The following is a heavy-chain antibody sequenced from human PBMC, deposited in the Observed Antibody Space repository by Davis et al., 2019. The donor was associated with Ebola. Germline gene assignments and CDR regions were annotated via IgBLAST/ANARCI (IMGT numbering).Heavy chain of an antibody. V-gene: IGHV3-30*02. D-gene: IGHD4-11*01. CDR2: VRYDGSNK. CDR1: GFTFSSYD. J-gene: IGHJ4*02. Sequence: GGSLRLSCAASGFTFSSYDMHWVRQAPGKGLEWVAFVRYDGSNKDYADSVKGRFTISRDNSKNTLYLQMNSLRPEDTAVYYCARDSDDYSFDYWGQGTLVTVSS. CDR3: ARDSDDYSFDY.